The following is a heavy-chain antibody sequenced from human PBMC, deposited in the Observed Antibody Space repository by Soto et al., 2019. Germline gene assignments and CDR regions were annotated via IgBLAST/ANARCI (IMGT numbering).Heavy chain of an antibody. J-gene: IGHJ4*02. CDR2: IKSKTDGGTT. CDR1: GFTFSNAW. CDR3: TTDDQLRYFDWLWFLAQ. D-gene: IGHD3-9*01. Sequence: VGSLTLSRAASGFTFSNAWLCWVRQAPGKGLEWVGRIKSKTDGGTTDYAAPVKGRFTISRDDSKNTLYLQLNSLKTEDTAVYYCTTDDQLRYFDWLWFLAQRGQGTLVTVSS. V-gene: IGHV3-15*01.